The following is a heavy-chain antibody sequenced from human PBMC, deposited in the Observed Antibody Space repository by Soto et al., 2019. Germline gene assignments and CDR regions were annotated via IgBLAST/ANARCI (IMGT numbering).Heavy chain of an antibody. CDR1: GGSFSGYS. V-gene: IGHV4-34*01. J-gene: IGHJ4*02. D-gene: IGHD2-8*02. CDR2: INHTGST. CDR3: ARDKITGLFDY. Sequence: SETLSLTCAVYGGSFSGYSWTWIRQPPGTGLEWIGEINHTGSTNYNPSLKSRVTISVDTSKNQFSLKLTSVTAADTAVYYCARDKITGLFDYWGQGTLVTVPQ.